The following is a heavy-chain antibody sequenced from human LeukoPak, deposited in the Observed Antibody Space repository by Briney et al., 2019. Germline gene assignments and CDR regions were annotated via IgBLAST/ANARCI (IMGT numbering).Heavy chain of an antibody. CDR2: INWDGGST. CDR1: GFTFDDYA. D-gene: IGHD6-13*01. CDR3: AREYSSSWYDLDY. J-gene: IGHJ4*02. V-gene: IGHV3-43D*03. Sequence: GGSLRLSCAASGFTFDDYAMHWVRQAPGKGLEWVSLINWDGGSTYYADPVKGRFTISRDNSKNTLFLQMNSLTPEDTAFYYCAREYSSSWYDLDYWGQGTLVTVSS.